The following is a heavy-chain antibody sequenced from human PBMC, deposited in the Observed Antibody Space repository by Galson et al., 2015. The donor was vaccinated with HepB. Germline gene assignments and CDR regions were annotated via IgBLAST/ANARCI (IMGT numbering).Heavy chain of an antibody. D-gene: IGHD6-19*01. J-gene: IGHJ6*02. CDR2: ISGSGGST. CDR1: GFTFSSYA. CDR3: AKDVGGSGWPYYYYGMDV. Sequence: SLRLSCAASGFTFSSYAMSWVRQAPGKGLEWVSAISGSGGSTYYADSVKGRFTISRDNSKNTLYLQVNSLRAEDTAVYYCAKDVGGSGWPYYYYGMDVWGQGTTVTVSS. V-gene: IGHV3-23*01.